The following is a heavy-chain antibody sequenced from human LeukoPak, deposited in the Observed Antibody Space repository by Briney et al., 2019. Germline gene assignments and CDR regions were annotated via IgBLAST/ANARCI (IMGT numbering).Heavy chain of an antibody. CDR1: GGSFSGYY. CDR3: ARWLVGNWFDP. V-gene: IGHV4-34*01. CDR2: INHSGST. D-gene: IGHD6-19*01. J-gene: IGHJ5*02. Sequence: SETLSLTCAVYGGSFSGYYWSWIRQPPGKGLEWVGEINHSGSTNYNPSLKSRVTISVDTSKNQFSLKLSSVPAADTAVYYCARWLVGNWFDPWGQGTLVTVSS.